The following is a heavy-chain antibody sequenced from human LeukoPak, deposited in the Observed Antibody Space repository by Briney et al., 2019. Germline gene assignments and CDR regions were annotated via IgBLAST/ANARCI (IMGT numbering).Heavy chain of an antibody. CDR2: IHAGNGDT. D-gene: IGHD6-19*01. Sequence: ASVKVSCKASGYTVTNYTIHWVRQAPGQRLEWMGWIHAGNGDTKYSQKFQGRVTTTRDTSASTVYMELSSLTSEDTAVYYCARGVYSSGWYEDYWGQGTLVTVSS. CDR3: ARGVYSSGWYEDY. V-gene: IGHV1-3*01. CDR1: GYTVTNYT. J-gene: IGHJ4*02.